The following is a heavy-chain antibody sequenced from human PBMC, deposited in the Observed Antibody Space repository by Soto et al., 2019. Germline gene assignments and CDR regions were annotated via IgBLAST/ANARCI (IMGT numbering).Heavy chain of an antibody. Sequence: PSETLSLTCTVSGGSISSGDYYWSWIRQPPGKGLEWIGYIYYSGSTYYNPSLKSRVTISVDTSKNQFSLKLSSVTAADTAVYYCARATNRKGNCSGGSCYSENYYYYGRDVWGQGTTVTVSS. CDR1: GGSISSGDYY. D-gene: IGHD2-15*01. CDR2: IYYSGST. J-gene: IGHJ6*02. V-gene: IGHV4-30-4*01. CDR3: ARATNRKGNCSGGSCYSENYYYYGRDV.